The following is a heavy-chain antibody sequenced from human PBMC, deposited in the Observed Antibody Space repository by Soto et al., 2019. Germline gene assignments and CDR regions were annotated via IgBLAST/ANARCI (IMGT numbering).Heavy chain of an antibody. D-gene: IGHD2-8*02. CDR3: ARDGGVNDAFDI. CDR2: ISYDGSNK. Sequence: QVQLVESGGGVVQPGRSLRLSCAASGFTFSSYAMHWVRQAPGKGLEWVAVISYDGSNKYYADSVKGRFTISRDNSKNTLYLQMNSLRAEDTAVYYCARDGGVNDAFDIWGQGTMVTVSS. CDR1: GFTFSSYA. J-gene: IGHJ3*02. V-gene: IGHV3-30-3*01.